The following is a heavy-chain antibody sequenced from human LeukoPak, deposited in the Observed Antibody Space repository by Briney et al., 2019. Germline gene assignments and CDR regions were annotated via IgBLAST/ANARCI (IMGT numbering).Heavy chain of an antibody. D-gene: IGHD3-10*01. CDR2: INHSGST. J-gene: IGHJ5*02. CDR3: ARRTKYYYGSGSYWPT. Sequence: PSETLSLTCAVHGGSFSGYYWSWIRQPPGKGLEWIGEINHSGSTNYNPSLKSRVTISVDTSKNQFSLKLSSVTAADTAVYYCARRTKYYYGSGSYWPTWGQGTLVTVSS. V-gene: IGHV4-34*01. CDR1: GGSFSGYY.